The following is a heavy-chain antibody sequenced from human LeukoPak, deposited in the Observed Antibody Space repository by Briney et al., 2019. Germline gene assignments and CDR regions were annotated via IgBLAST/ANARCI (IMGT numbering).Heavy chain of an antibody. Sequence: GGSPRLSCAASGFTFSGSAIHWVRQASGKGLEWVGRIRDKANSYATAYIASVKGRFTISRDDSKNTAYLQMSSLKTEDTAVYYCTRWDCTTTGCYPFDYWGQGTLDTVSS. V-gene: IGHV3-73*01. D-gene: IGHD2-2*01. CDR1: GFTFSGSA. CDR2: IRDKANSYAT. J-gene: IGHJ4*02. CDR3: TRWDCTTTGCYPFDY.